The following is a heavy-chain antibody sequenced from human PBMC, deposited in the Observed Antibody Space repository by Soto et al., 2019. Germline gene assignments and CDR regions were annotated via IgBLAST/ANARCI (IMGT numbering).Heavy chain of an antibody. Sequence: SSETLSLTCSVSGGSIRRYYWSWIRQPPGKGLEWIGYIYYSGSTNYNPSLTSRVTISVDTSKNQFSLKLSSVTAADTAVYYGARGGLIFSGFVYYQDVHAVWGRGTT. CDR1: GGSIRRYY. D-gene: IGHD3-22*01. CDR2: IYYSGST. J-gene: IGHJ6*02. CDR3: ARGGLIFSGFVYYQDVHAV. V-gene: IGHV4-59*01.